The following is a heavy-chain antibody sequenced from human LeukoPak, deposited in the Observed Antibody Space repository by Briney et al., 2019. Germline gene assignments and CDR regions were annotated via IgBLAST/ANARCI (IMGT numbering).Heavy chain of an antibody. CDR2: IYYSGST. CDR3: ARDGYYYDSSGYYYFHWFDP. J-gene: IGHJ5*02. CDR1: GGSISSSNW. D-gene: IGHD3-22*01. V-gene: IGHV4-4*02. Sequence: PSETLSLTCAVSGGSISSSNWWNWVRQSPGKGLEWIGYIYYSGSTNYNPSLKSRVTISVDTSKNQFSLKLSSVTAADTAVYYCARDGYYYDSSGYYYFHWFDPWGQGTLVTVSS.